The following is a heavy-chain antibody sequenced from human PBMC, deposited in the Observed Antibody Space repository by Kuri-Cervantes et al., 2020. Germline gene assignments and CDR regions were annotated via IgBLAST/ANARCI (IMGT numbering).Heavy chain of an antibody. CDR1: GYSFTSYW. CDR3: ARRKAAASGADWFDP. CDR2: IYPGDSDT. V-gene: IGHV5-51*01. J-gene: IGHJ5*02. D-gene: IGHD6-13*01. Sequence: GGSLRLSCKGSGYSFTSYWIGWVRQMPGKGLEWMGIIYPGDSDTRYSPSFQGQVTISADKSISTAHLQWSSLKASDTAMYYCARRKAAASGADWFDPWGQRTLVTVSS.